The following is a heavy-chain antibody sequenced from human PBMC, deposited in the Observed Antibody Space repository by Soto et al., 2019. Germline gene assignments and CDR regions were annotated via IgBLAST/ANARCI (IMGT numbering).Heavy chain of an antibody. D-gene: IGHD3-3*01. CDR1: GFTFTKYW. Sequence: PGGSLRLSCAASGFTFTKYWMMWVRQAPGKGLECVATIKGDGSEKYYVDSVKGRFTVSRDNAENSLYVQMNSLRGEDTAVYYCARGSDVEWFRIDYWGQGTLVTVSS. CDR3: ARGSDVEWFRIDY. J-gene: IGHJ4*02. V-gene: IGHV3-7*04. CDR2: IKGDGSEK.